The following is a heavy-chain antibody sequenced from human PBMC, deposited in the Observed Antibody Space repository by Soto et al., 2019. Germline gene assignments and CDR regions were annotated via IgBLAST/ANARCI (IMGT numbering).Heavy chain of an antibody. D-gene: IGHD3-16*01. Sequence: EVQLLESGGGLVQPGGSLRLSCAASGFTFNNCAMNWVRQAPGKGLEWVSAISGDGGSTYYADSVKGRFTISRDNSKNTLYLQMHSLRVEDTAVYYCAKDQVTFGGLDAFDIWGQGTMVTVSS. V-gene: IGHV3-23*01. CDR2: ISGDGGST. CDR3: AKDQVTFGGLDAFDI. J-gene: IGHJ3*02. CDR1: GFTFNNCA.